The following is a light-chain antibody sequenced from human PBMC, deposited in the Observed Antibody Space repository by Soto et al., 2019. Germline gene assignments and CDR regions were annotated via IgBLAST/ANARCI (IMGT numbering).Light chain of an antibody. CDR3: QQRSNWIT. J-gene: IGKJ5*01. CDR2: DPT. CDR1: QSVSNY. V-gene: IGKV3-11*01. Sequence: EIVLTQSPATLSLSPGERATLSCRASQSVSNYLAWYQQRPGQTPRLLIYDPTNSTSGIPPWFSGSGSAADFTLTIRSLEPEDFAVYYWQQRSNWITFGQGTRLEIK.